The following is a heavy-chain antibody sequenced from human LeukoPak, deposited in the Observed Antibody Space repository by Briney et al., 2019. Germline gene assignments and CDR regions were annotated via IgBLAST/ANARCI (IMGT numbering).Heavy chain of an antibody. J-gene: IGHJ4*02. CDR2: VDGGGGGT. V-gene: IGHV3-23*01. Sequence: GGSLRLSSAASGFTLSSYAMTWVRQAPGRGLEWVSSVDGGGGGTYYADSVKGRFTISRDNSKDTLYLQMNGLRAEDTAVYFCAKQPAGSAAWYSLHYDFWGQGTLATVSS. CDR1: GFTLSSYA. D-gene: IGHD6-13*01. CDR3: AKQPAGSAAWYSLHYDF.